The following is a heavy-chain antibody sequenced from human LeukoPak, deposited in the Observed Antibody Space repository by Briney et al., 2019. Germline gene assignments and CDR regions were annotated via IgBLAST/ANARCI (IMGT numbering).Heavy chain of an antibody. Sequence: PSETLSLTCTVSGGSISSSSYYWGWIRQPPGKGLEWIGSIYYSGSTYYNPSLKSRVTISVDTSKNQFSLKLSSVTAADTAVYYCARRGDILTDYAFDYWGQGTLVTVSS. CDR1: GGSISSSSYY. J-gene: IGHJ4*02. D-gene: IGHD3-9*01. V-gene: IGHV4-39*01. CDR3: ARRGDILTDYAFDY. CDR2: IYYSGST.